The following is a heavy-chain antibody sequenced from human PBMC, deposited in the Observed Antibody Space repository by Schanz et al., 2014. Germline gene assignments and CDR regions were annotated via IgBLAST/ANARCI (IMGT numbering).Heavy chain of an antibody. D-gene: IGHD3-3*01. CDR3: VRDSFFAFDY. CDR1: GFTFTNYA. J-gene: IGHJ4*02. Sequence: DVQLLESGGGLVQPGGSLRLSCAASGFTFTNYAMSWVRQAPGKGLEWVSLISDSGDTAYYADSVKGRFTISRDNAKNSLFLQMNSLRAEDTAVYYCVRDSFFAFDYWGQGTPITVSS. V-gene: IGHV3-23*01. CDR2: ISDSGDTA.